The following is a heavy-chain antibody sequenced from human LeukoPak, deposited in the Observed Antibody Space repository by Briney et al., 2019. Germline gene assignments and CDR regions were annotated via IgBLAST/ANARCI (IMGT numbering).Heavy chain of an antibody. CDR2: FDPEDGET. Sequence: ASVKVSCKVSGYTLTELSMHWVRQAPGKGLEWMGGFDPEDGETIYAQKFQGRVTMTEDTSTDTAYMELSSLRSEDTAVYYCATSGSGYYLIDAFDIWGQGTIVTVSS. CDR3: ATSGSGYYLIDAFDI. CDR1: GYTLTELS. J-gene: IGHJ3*02. V-gene: IGHV1-24*01. D-gene: IGHD3-3*01.